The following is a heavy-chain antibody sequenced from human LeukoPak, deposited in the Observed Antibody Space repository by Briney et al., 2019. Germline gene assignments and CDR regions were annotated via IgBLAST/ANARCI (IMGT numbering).Heavy chain of an antibody. CDR3: ASSRGYCSSTSCPFDY. CDR1: GYTFTSYD. J-gene: IGHJ4*02. D-gene: IGHD2-2*01. Sequence: ASVKVSCKASGYTFTSYDINWVRQGTGQGLEWMGWMNPNSGNTGYAQKFQGRATMTRNTSISTAYMELSSLRSEDTAVYYCASSRGYCSSTSCPFDYWGQGTLVTVSS. CDR2: MNPNSGNT. V-gene: IGHV1-8*01.